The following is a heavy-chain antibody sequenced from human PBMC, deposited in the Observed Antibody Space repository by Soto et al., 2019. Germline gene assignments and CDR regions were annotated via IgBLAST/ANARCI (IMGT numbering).Heavy chain of an antibody. D-gene: IGHD7-27*01. Sequence: SQTLSLTCTVSGGSISSSSYYWGWIRQPPGKGLEWIGSIYYSGSTYYNPSLKSRVTISVDTSKNQFSLKLSSVTAADTAVYYCARHRLTGDDDAFDIWGQGTMVTVSS. J-gene: IGHJ3*02. CDR2: IYYSGST. CDR3: ARHRLTGDDDAFDI. CDR1: GGSISSSSYY. V-gene: IGHV4-39*01.